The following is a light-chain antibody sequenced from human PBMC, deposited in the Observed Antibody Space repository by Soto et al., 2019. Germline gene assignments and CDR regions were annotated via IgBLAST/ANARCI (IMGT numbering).Light chain of an antibody. CDR3: GSYTSSSRI. CDR2: DVS. J-gene: IGLJ1*01. Sequence: QSVLTQPASVSGSPGHSITISCTGTSSDVGGYNYVSWYQQHPGKAPKLMIYDVSNRPSGVSNRFSGSKSGNTASLTISGLQAQDEDDYYCGSYTSSSRIFRTGNKVTVL. CDR1: SSDVGGYNY. V-gene: IGLV2-14*01.